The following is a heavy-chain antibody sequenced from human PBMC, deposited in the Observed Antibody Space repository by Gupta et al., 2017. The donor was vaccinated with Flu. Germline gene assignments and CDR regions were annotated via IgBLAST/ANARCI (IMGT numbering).Heavy chain of an antibody. Sequence: EVQLLESGGGLVQPGGSLRLSCAASGFTFSSYAMSWVRQAPGKGLEWVSAISGSGGSTYYADSVKGRFTISRDNSKNTLYLQMNSLRAEDTAVYYCAKQAGTTVTTPVYGDYWGQGTLVTVSS. CDR1: GFTFSSYA. D-gene: IGHD4-17*01. V-gene: IGHV3-23*01. CDR2: ISGSGGST. CDR3: AKQAGTTVTTPVYGDY. J-gene: IGHJ4*02.